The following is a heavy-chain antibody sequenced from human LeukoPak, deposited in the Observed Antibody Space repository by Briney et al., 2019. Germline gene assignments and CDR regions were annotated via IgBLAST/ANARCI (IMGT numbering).Heavy chain of an antibody. CDR1: GFTFGTFS. CDR3: ARGTGTYYY. D-gene: IGHD1-26*01. V-gene: IGHV3-48*04. J-gene: IGHJ4*02. CDR2: ISSDSTTI. Sequence: GGSLRLSCTGSGFTFGTFSMNWVRQAPGKGPEWISYISSDSTTIQYAGSVKGRFITTRDNTKNSLYLQLSNLRVEDTALYYCARGTGTYYYWGQGALVSVSS.